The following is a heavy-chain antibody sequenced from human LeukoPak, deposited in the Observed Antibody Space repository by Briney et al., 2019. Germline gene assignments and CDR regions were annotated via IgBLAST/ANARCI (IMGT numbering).Heavy chain of an antibody. D-gene: IGHD3-3*01. CDR3: ARASYDFWSGYARPGWFDP. CDR2: IWYDGSNK. CDR1: GFTFSSYG. Sequence: GGSLRLSCAASGFTFSSYGMHWVRQAPGKGLEWVAVIWYDGSNKYYADSVKGRVTISRDNSKNTLYLQMNSLRAEDTAVYYCARASYDFWSGYARPGWFDPWGQGTLVTVSS. J-gene: IGHJ5*02. V-gene: IGHV3-33*01.